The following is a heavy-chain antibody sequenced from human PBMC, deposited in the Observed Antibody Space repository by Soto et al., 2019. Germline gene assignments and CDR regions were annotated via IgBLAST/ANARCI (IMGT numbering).Heavy chain of an antibody. CDR1: GYTFSRYG. V-gene: IGHV1-18*04. J-gene: IGHJ4*02. CDR3: ARKEDYGDYVDY. CDR2: IRVYNGNT. D-gene: IGHD4-17*01. Sequence: QVQLVQSGPEVKKPGASVKVSCKASGYTFSRYGISWVRQAPGQGLEWMGWIRVYNGNTKYAQKVQDRVTMTTDTSTSTAYMELRSLRSDDTAVYYCARKEDYGDYVDYCGQGTLVNVSS.